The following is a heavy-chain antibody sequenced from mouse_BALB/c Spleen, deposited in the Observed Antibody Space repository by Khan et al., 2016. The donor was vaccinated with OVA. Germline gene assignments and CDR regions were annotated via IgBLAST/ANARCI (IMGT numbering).Heavy chain of an antibody. Sequence: QVQLKQSGPGLVAPSQSLSITCTVPGFSLTGYGINWVRQPPGKDLEWLGMIWGDGSTDYNSALKSRLSISKDNSKSQVFLKMNSLQTDDTARYYCARELRLGGFAYWGQGTLVTVSA. D-gene: IGHD1-2*01. CDR2: IWGDGST. CDR3: ARELRLGGFAY. J-gene: IGHJ3*01. CDR1: GFSLTGYG. V-gene: IGHV2-6-7*01.